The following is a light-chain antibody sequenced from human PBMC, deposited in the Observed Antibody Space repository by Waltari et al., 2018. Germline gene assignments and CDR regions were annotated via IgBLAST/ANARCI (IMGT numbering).Light chain of an antibody. J-gene: IGLJ3*02. V-gene: IGLV2-14*01. CDR2: DVN. CDR3: SSYTTSSTLEL. CDR1: SSDIGGYKY. Sequence: QSALAQPASVSGSPGQSITLSCTGISSDIGGYKYVSWYQQHPGKAPKLLIFDVNNWPSGVSNRFSASKSGNTASLTISDLQAEDEADYYCSSYTTSSTLELFGGGTRLTVL.